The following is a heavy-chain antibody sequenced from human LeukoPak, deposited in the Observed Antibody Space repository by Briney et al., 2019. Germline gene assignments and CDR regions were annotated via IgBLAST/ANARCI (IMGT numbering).Heavy chain of an antibody. J-gene: IGHJ4*02. D-gene: IGHD2-8*02. CDR2: ISDIGSI. Sequence: PSETLSLTCTVSGASISSYYWSWIRQPPGKGLEWIAYISDIGSINYNPPLKSRVTISLDTSKNQFSLKLSSVTAADTPFYYCAGHHPRNTVDFWGQGTLVTVSS. CDR1: GASISSYY. CDR3: AGHHPRNTVDF. V-gene: IGHV4-59*08.